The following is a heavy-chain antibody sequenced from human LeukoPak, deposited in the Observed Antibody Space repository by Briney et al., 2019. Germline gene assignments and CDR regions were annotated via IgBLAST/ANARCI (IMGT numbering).Heavy chain of an antibody. CDR3: ARGDGDGYYFDY. CDR1: GGSICSYY. V-gene: IGHV4-59*01. J-gene: IGHJ4*02. Sequence: PSETLSLTCTVSGGSICSYYWSWIRQPPGKGLEWIGYIYYSGSTNYNPSLKSRVTISVDTSKNQFSLKLSSVTAADTAVYYCARGDGDGYYFDYWGQGTLVTVSS. CDR2: IYYSGST. D-gene: IGHD5-24*01.